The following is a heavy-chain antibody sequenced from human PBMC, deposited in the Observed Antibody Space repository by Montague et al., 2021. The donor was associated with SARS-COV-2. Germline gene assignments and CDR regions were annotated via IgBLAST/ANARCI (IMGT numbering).Heavy chain of an antibody. CDR2: MYYRGNT. CDR1: ISSSRYY. Sequence: SETLSPTCTVAISSSRYYWDGIRQPPGKVLEWIGSMYYRGNTYYXPSLKSGVTISVDTSKNQCSLKLRSVTAADTAVYYCARGRWEPVLGVIDYYYGMDVWGQGTTVTASS. V-gene: IGHV4-39*07. CDR3: ARGRWEPVLGVIDYYYGMDV. J-gene: IGHJ6*02. D-gene: IGHD3-22*01.